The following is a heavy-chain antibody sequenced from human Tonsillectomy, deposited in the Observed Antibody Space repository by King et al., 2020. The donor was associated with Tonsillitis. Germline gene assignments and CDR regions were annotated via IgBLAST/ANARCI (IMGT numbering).Heavy chain of an antibody. CDR1: GGSISSNTYF. CDR3: ATLDSPNCCGYGSTVCWYFDL. D-gene: IGHD2-2*01. Sequence: QLQESGPGLVKPSETLSLTCTVSGGSISSNTYFWGWIRQPPGKGLEWLGSVYYSGSTYSNPSLKSRVTISVDTSKNQFSLKLSSVAAADTAVYYCATLDSPNCCGYGSTVCWYFDLWGRGTLVTVSS. CDR2: VYYSGST. V-gene: IGHV4-39*07. J-gene: IGHJ2*01.